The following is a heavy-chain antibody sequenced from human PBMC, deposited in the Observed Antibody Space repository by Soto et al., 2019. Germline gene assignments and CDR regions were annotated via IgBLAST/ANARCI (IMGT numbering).Heavy chain of an antibody. Sequence: QVQLQESGPGLVKPSETLSLTCTVSGGSVSSGSYYWSWIRQPPGKGLEWIGYIYYSGSTNYNPSLKSRVTISVDTSKNQFSLKLSSVTAADTAVYYCARAGDSGSSGYYNDAFDIWGQGTMVTVSS. V-gene: IGHV4-61*01. CDR1: GGSVSSGSYY. CDR3: ARAGDSGSSGYYNDAFDI. CDR2: IYYSGST. J-gene: IGHJ3*02. D-gene: IGHD3-22*01.